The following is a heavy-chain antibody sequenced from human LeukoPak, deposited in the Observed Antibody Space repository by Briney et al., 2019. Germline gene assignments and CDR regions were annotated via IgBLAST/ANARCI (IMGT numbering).Heavy chain of an antibody. D-gene: IGHD3-16*02. CDR1: GFTFSSYA. J-gene: IGHJ4*02. CDR3: AKDLSISGLGDSSDY. Sequence: PGGSLRLSCAASGFTFSSYAMSWVRQAPGKGLAWVSGISGSGGSTYYADSVKGRFTISRDNSKNTLYLQMNSLRAEDTAVYYCAKDLSISGLGDSSDYWGQGTLVTVSS. V-gene: IGHV3-23*01. CDR2: ISGSGGST.